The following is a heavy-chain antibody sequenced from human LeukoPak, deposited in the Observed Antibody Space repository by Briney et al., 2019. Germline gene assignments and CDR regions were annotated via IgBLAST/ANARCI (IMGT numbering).Heavy chain of an antibody. J-gene: IGHJ4*02. D-gene: IGHD5-12*01. CDR2: IYYSGST. Sequence: SETLSLTCTVSGGSISSYYWSWIRQPPGKGLEWIGYIYYSGSTNYNPSLKCRVTISVDTSKNQFSLKLSSVTAADTAVYYCARGTGYSGYDYYFDYWGQGTLVTVSS. CDR3: ARGTGYSGYDYYFDY. CDR1: GGSISSYY. V-gene: IGHV4-59*01.